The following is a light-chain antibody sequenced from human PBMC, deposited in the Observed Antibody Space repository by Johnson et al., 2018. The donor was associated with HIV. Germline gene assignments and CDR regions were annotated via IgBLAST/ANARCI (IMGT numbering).Light chain of an antibody. Sequence: QSVLTQPPSVSAAPGQKVTISCSGSSSNIGNNFVSWYQQLPGRAPKLLIYDNNKRPSGIPDRFSGSKSGTSATLGITGLPTGDEADYYCGPWDSSLRVGVCGTGLKVSVL. CDR2: DNN. J-gene: IGLJ1*01. CDR3: GPWDSSLRVGV. V-gene: IGLV1-51*01. CDR1: SSNIGNNF.